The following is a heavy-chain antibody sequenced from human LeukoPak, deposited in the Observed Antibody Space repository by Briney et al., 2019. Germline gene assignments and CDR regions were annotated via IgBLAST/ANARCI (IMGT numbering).Heavy chain of an antibody. J-gene: IGHJ5*02. CDR2: IIPIFGIA. CDR1: GGTFSSYA. D-gene: IGHD6-13*01. CDR3: ARGKSSSWSRPNWFDP. V-gene: IGHV1-69*04. Sequence: GASVKVSCKASGGTFSSYAISWVRQAPGQGLEWMGRIIPIFGIANYAQKFRGRVTITADKSTSTAYMELSSLRSEDTAVYYCARGKSSSWSRPNWFDPWGQGTLVTVSS.